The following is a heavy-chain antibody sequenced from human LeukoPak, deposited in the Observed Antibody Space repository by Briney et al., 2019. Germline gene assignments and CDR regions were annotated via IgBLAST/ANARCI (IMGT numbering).Heavy chain of an antibody. D-gene: IGHD3-10*01. CDR2: ITGSGGSR. Sequence: GGSLRLSCAASGFTFSSYAMSWVRQAPGKGLEWVSAITGSGGSRYYADSVKGRFTISRDNSKNTLYLQMNSLRAEDTAVYYCAKDRGAMINYWFDPRGQGTQVTVSS. J-gene: IGHJ5*02. V-gene: IGHV3-23*01. CDR3: AKDRGAMINYWFDP. CDR1: GFTFSSYA.